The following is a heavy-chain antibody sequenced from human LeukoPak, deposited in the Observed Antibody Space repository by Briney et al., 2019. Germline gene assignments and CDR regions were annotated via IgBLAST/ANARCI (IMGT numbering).Heavy chain of an antibody. CDR1: GFTFSSYW. V-gene: IGHV3-7*01. D-gene: IGHD5-12*01. Sequence: GGSLRLSCAACGFTFSSYWMSWVRQAPGKGLEWVANIKHDGSEKYYVASVKGRFTISKDNAKNSVFLQMNDLRGEDTAVYYCVKGRGGYVKYKTFDYWGQGTLVTVPS. CDR3: VKGRGGYVKYKTFDY. J-gene: IGHJ4*02. CDR2: IKHDGSEK.